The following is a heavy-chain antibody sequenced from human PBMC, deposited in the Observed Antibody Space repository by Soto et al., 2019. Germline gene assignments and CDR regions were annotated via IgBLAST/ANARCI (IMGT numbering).Heavy chain of an antibody. D-gene: IGHD2-15*01. CDR2: ISAYNGNT. J-gene: IGHJ4*02. V-gene: IGHV1-18*01. CDR1: GYTFTSYG. CDR3: ARGGVSRYCSGGSCSETDFDY. Sequence: ASVKVSCKASGYTFTSYGISWVRQAPGQGLEWMGWISAYNGNTNYAQKLQGRVTMTTDTSTSTAYMELRSLRSDDTAVYYCARGGVSRYCSGGSCSETDFDYWGQGTLVTVSS.